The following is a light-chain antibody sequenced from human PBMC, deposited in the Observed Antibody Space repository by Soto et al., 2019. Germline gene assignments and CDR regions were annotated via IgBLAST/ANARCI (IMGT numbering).Light chain of an antibody. CDR1: QSISSW. J-gene: IGKJ1*01. V-gene: IGKV1-5*01. CDR2: DAS. Sequence: DIQMTQSPSTLSASVGDRVTITCRASQSISSWLAWYQQKPGKAPKLLIYDASSLESGVPSRFSGSGSGTECTLTISSPQPDDFATYYCQQYNSYPETFGQGTKVEIK. CDR3: QQYNSYPET.